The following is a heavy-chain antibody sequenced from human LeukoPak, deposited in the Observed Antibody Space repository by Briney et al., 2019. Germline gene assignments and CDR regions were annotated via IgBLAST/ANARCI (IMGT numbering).Heavy chain of an antibody. V-gene: IGHV4-59*11. Sequence: SETLSLTCTVSGGSISSHYWNWIRQPPGKGLEWIGYISSIGSTNYNPSLKSRVTISVDTSKNQFSLKLTSVTAADTAVYFCARDPTTVTKGLDIWGQGTMVTVSS. CDR3: ARDPTTVTKGLDI. D-gene: IGHD4-17*01. CDR2: ISSIGST. CDR1: GGSISSHY. J-gene: IGHJ3*02.